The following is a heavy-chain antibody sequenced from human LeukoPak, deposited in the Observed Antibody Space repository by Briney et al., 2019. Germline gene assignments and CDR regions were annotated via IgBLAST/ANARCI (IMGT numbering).Heavy chain of an antibody. Sequence: ASVKVSCKASGYTFTSYDINWVRQATGQGLEWMGWMNPNSGNTGYAQKFQGRVTMTRNTSISTAYMELSSLRSEDTAVYYSARVGYSSSWYSYYGMDVWGQGTTVTVSS. V-gene: IGHV1-8*01. CDR2: MNPNSGNT. D-gene: IGHD6-13*01. J-gene: IGHJ6*02. CDR3: ARVGYSSSWYSYYGMDV. CDR1: GYTFTSYD.